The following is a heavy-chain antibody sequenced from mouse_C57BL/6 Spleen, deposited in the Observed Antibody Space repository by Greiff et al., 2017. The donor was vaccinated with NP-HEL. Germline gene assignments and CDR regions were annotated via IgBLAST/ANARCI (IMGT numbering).Heavy chain of an antibody. V-gene: IGHV1-82*01. D-gene: IGHD2-4*01. Sequence: QVQLKQSGPELVKPGASVKISCKASGYAFSSSWMNWVKQRQGKGLEWIGRIYPGDGDTNYNGKFKGKATLTADKSSSKDYMQISSLTSEESAVYFCARVGDDYDDVPFAYWGQGTLVTVSA. CDR1: GYAFSSSW. CDR2: IYPGDGDT. CDR3: ARVGDDYDDVPFAY. J-gene: IGHJ3*01.